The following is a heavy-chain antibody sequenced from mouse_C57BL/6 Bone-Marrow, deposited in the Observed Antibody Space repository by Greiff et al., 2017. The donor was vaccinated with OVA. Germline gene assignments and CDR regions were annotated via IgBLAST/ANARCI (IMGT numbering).Heavy chain of an antibody. CDR1: GYTFTDYN. D-gene: IGHD2-4*01. Sequence: EVQLQQSGPELVKPGASVKIPCKASGYTFTDYNMDWVKQSHGKSLEWIGDINPNNGGPIYNQKFKGKATLTVDKSSSTAYMELRSLTSEDTAVYYCARLGLDYDDAMDYWGQGTSVTVSS. CDR3: ARLGLDYDDAMDY. J-gene: IGHJ4*01. V-gene: IGHV1-18*01. CDR2: INPNNGGP.